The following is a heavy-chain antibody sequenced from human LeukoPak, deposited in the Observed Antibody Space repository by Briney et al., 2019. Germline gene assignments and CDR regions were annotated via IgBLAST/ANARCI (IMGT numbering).Heavy chain of an antibody. CDR1: GFTFSSYG. CDR3: ARALPRVVPYYYYYMDV. CDR2: ITATSSST. V-gene: IGHV3-21*01. Sequence: PGGSLRLSCAASGFTFSSYGMSWVRQAPGKGLEWVSAITATSSSTHDADSVQGRFTISRDNAKNSLYLQMNSLRAEDTAVYYCARALPRVVPYYYYYMDVWGKGTTVTVSS. J-gene: IGHJ6*03. D-gene: IGHD2-15*01.